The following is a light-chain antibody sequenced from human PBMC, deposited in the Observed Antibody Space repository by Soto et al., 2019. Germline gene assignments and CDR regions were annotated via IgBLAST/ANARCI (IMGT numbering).Light chain of an antibody. V-gene: IGKV3-15*01. Sequence: EIVMTQYPATLSVSPGERATLSCRASQSVGTNLAWYQQKPGQAPRLLIFGTSTRATGIPARYSGSGSGTDFTLTISSVQSDDFAVYYCQQYTNRPPWTFGQGTKVDMK. CDR3: QQYTNRPPWT. CDR2: GTS. J-gene: IGKJ1*01. CDR1: QSVGTN.